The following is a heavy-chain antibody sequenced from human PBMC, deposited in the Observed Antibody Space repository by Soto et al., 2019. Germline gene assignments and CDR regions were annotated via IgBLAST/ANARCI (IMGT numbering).Heavy chain of an antibody. V-gene: IGHV4-59*01. D-gene: IGHD4-17*01. CDR2: IYYSGST. CDR1: GGSISSYY. J-gene: IGHJ4*02. CDR3: ARGRYDGDYDY. Sequence: SETLSLTCTVSGGSISSYYWSWIRQPPGKGLEWIGYIYYSGSTNYNPSLKSRVTISVDTSKNQFSLKLSSVTAADTAVYYCARGRYDGDYDYWGQGTLVTVSS.